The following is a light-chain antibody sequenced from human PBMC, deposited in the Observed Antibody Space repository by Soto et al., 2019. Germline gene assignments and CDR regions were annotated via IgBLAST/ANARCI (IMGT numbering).Light chain of an antibody. V-gene: IGLV2-8*01. CDR1: SSDVGGYNY. CDR3: SSYVGSNNRLV. J-gene: IGLJ2*01. Sequence: QSALTQPPSASGSPGQSVTISCTGTSSDVGGYNYVSWYQQHPGKAPKLIIYEVSKRPSGVPDRFSGSKSGNTASLTVSGLQAEDEADYYGSSYVGSNNRLVFVGGTKLTVL. CDR2: EVS.